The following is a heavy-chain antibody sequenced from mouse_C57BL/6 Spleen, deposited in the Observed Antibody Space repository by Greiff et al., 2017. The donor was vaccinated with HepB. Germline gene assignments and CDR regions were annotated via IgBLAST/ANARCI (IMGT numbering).Heavy chain of an antibody. CDR2: ISYDGSN. V-gene: IGHV3-6*01. Sequence: ESGPGLVKPSQSLSLTCSVTGYSITSGYYWNWIRQFPGNKLEWMGYISYDGSNNYNPSLKNRISITRDTSKNQFFLKLNSVTTEDTATYYCARGRDGTYYFDYWGQGTTLTVSS. J-gene: IGHJ2*01. CDR3: ARGRDGTYYFDY. D-gene: IGHD1-1*01. CDR1: GYSITSGYY.